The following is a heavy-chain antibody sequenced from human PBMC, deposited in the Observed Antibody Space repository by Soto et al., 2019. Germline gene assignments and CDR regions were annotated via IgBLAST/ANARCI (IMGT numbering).Heavy chain of an antibody. CDR2: ISSSSSYI. CDR1: GFTFSSYS. V-gene: IGHV3-21*01. J-gene: IGHJ6*03. D-gene: IGHD2-2*01. Sequence: GGSPRLSCAASGFTFSSYSMNWVRQAPGKGLEWVSSISSSSSYIYYADSVKGRFTISRDNAKNSLYLQMNSLRAEDTAVYYCARSDCSSTSCNYYYYYMDVWGKGTTVTVSS. CDR3: ARSDCSSTSCNYYYYYMDV.